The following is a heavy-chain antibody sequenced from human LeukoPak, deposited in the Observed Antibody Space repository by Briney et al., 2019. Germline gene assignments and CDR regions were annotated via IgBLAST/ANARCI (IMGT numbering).Heavy chain of an antibody. Sequence: GASVKVSCKASGYTFTGYYMHWVRQAPGQGLEWMGWINPNSGGTNYAQKFQGRFTMTRDTSISTAYMELSRLRSDDTAVYYCARDMGGGSCQDYWGQGTLVTVSS. CDR3: ARDMGGGSCQDY. J-gene: IGHJ4*02. CDR2: INPNSGGT. CDR1: GYTFTGYY. V-gene: IGHV1-2*02. D-gene: IGHD2-15*01.